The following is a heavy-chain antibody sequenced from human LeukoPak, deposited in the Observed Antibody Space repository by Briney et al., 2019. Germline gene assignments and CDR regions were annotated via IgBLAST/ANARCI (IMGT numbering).Heavy chain of an antibody. J-gene: IGHJ3*02. D-gene: IGHD2-2*01. CDR3: ARGGDIVVVPAAMLSAFDI. Sequence: PSETLSLTCAVYGGSFSGYYWSWIRQPPGKGLEWIGEINHSGSTNYNPSLKSRVTISVDTSKNQFSLKLSSVTAADTAVYYCARGGDIVVVPAAMLSAFDIWGQGTMVTVSS. CDR2: INHSGST. CDR1: GGSFSGYY. V-gene: IGHV4-34*01.